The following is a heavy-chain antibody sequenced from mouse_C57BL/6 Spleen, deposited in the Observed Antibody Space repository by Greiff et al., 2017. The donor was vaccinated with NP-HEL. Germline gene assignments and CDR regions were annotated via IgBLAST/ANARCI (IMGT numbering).Heavy chain of an antibody. CDR2: IYPGDGDT. V-gene: IGHV1-82*01. CDR1: GYAFSSSW. J-gene: IGHJ1*03. D-gene: IGHD4-1*01. CDR3: ARSLGLRYFDV. Sequence: QVHVKQSGPELVKPGASVKISCKASGYAFSSSWMNWVKQRPGKGLEWIGRIYPGDGDTNYNGKFKGKATLTADKSSSTAYMQLSSLTSEDSAVYFCARSLGLRYFDVWGTGTTVTVSS.